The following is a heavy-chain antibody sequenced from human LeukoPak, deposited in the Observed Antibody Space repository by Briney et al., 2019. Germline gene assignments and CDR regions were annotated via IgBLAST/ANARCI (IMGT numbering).Heavy chain of an antibody. Sequence: ASLKVSCKASGYTFINYGISWVRQAPGQGLEWMGWISAENGNTGYVENLQGRVTMTTDTSSSTVYMELRSLRPDDTAVYYCARTKAPPGPWAWFDPWGQGTLVTV. D-gene: IGHD1-14*01. CDR3: ARTKAPPGPWAWFDP. J-gene: IGHJ5*02. CDR2: ISAENGNT. CDR1: GYTFINYG. V-gene: IGHV1-18*01.